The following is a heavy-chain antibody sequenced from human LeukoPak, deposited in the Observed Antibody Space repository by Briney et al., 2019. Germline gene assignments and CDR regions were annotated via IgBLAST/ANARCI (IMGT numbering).Heavy chain of an antibody. D-gene: IGHD1-26*01. V-gene: IGHV3-23*01. Sequence: ASVKVSCKASGYTFTSYGISWVRQAPGKGLEWVSSIGGSGVNTYYADSLKGRFSISRDNSQNTLYLQMGSLRVEDTAIFYCAKVRSATGMTTTYFDYWGQGTLVTVSS. CDR3: AKVRSATGMTTTYFDY. CDR2: IGGSGVNT. CDR1: GYTFTSYG. J-gene: IGHJ4*02.